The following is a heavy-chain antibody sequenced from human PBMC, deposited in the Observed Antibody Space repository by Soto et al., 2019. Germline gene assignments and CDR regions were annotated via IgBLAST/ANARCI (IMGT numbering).Heavy chain of an antibody. CDR3: ARGGRYCSSASCQIYYYGMDV. Sequence: QVELVQSGAEVKKPGASVKVSCKASGYTFTTYGISWVRQAPGQGLEWMGWISAYNDNTNYAQKFQDRVTMTTDTSTSTAYMELSSLRSDDTAVYYCARGGRYCSSASCQIYYYGMDVWGQGTTVTVSS. CDR2: ISAYNDNT. D-gene: IGHD2-2*01. J-gene: IGHJ6*02. V-gene: IGHV1-18*01. CDR1: GYTFTTYG.